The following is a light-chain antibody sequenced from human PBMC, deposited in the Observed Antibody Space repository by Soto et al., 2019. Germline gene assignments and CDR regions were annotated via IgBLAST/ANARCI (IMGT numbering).Light chain of an antibody. CDR1: QSVSSK. CDR2: DAS. J-gene: IGKJ1*01. CDR3: RHYNNWPPQT. V-gene: IGKV3-15*01. Sequence: EIVMTQSPATLSVSPGERATLSCRASQSVSSKLAWYQQKRGQAPRLLIYDASTRATGIPARFSGSGSGTEFNLTISSRQSEDFAIYYCRHYNNWPPQTFGQGTRVEIK.